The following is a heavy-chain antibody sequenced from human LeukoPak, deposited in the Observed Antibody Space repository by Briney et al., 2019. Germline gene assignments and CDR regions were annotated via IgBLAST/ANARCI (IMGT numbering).Heavy chain of an antibody. CDR1: GFTFSSYA. CDR3: AKKNGRSGGSSTRGPFDP. CDR2: VSGSGGST. V-gene: IGHV3-23*01. D-gene: IGHD2-15*01. J-gene: IGHJ5*02. Sequence: GGSLRLSCATSGFTFSSYAMSWVHQAPGKGLEWVSTVSGSGGSTDYADSVKGRFTISRDNSKNTLYLQMNSLRAEDTAVYYCAKKNGRSGGSSTRGPFDPWGQGTLVTVSS.